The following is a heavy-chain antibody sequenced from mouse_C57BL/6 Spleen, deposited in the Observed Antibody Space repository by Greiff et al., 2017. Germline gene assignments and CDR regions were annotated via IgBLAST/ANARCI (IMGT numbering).Heavy chain of an antibody. D-gene: IGHD1-1*01. CDR1: GFSFSDYG. Sequence: EVQLQEPGGGLVKPGGSLKLSCAASGFSFSDYGMHWVRQAPEKGLEWVAYISSGSSTIYYADTVKGRFTISRDNAKNTLFLQMTSLRSEDTAMYYCARHYYGSSHAMGCWGQGTSVTVSS. J-gene: IGHJ4*01. V-gene: IGHV5-17*01. CDR3: ARHYYGSSHAMGC. CDR2: ISSGSSTI.